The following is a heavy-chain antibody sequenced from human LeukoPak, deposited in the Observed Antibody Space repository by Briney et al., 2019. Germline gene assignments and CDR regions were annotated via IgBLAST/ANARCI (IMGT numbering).Heavy chain of an antibody. CDR1: GFTFSSYW. CDR2: IKQDGSEK. Sequence: GGSLRLSCAASGFTFSSYWMSWVRQAPGKGLEWVANIKQDGSEKYYVDSVKGRFTISRGNAKNSLYLQMNSLRAEDTAVYYCARDGPAGSGWYYHYYYGMDVWGQGTTVTVSS. D-gene: IGHD6-19*01. V-gene: IGHV3-7*03. CDR3: ARDGPAGSGWYYHYYYGMDV. J-gene: IGHJ6*02.